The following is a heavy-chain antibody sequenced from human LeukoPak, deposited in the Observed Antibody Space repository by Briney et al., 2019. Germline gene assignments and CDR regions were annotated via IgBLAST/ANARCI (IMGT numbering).Heavy chain of an antibody. J-gene: IGHJ4*02. D-gene: IGHD6-13*01. Sequence: GGSMRLSCAASGFTFSSYSMNWVRQAPGKGLEWVSYISSSSSTIYYADSVKGRFTISRDNAKNSLYLQMNSLRDEDTAVYYCARDSWGFRIAAANGGGYWGQGTLVTVSS. CDR1: GFTFSSYS. CDR2: ISSSSSTI. CDR3: ARDSWGFRIAAANGGGY. V-gene: IGHV3-48*02.